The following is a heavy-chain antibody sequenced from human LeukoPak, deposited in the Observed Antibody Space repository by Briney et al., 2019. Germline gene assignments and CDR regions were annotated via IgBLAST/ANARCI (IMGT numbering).Heavy chain of an antibody. CDR3: ARDRGGTSGMDV. D-gene: IGHD4-23*01. CDR2: IYSGGTT. CDR1: GLTVNSNY. Sequence: GGSLRLSCAASGLTVNSNYISWVRQAPGKGLEWVSVIYSGGTTYYADSVKGRFTISRDNSKNTLSLQMKSLRADDTAVYYCARDRGGTSGMDVWGKGTTVTVSS. V-gene: IGHV3-53*01. J-gene: IGHJ6*03.